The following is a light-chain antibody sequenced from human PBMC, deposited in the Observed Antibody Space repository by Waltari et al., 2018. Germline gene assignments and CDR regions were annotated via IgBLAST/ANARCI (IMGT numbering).Light chain of an antibody. J-gene: IGLJ2*01. CDR3: QTWVTGIRVV. CDR2: VDSNGGH. V-gene: IGLV4-69*02. Sequence: QLVLTQSPSASASLGASVKLTCTLSSGHSTYALAWPQQQPGKGPRYLMKVDSNGGHFKGDGIPDRFSGSSSGTERYLTISSLQSDDEADYYCQTWVTGIRVVFGGGTKLTVL. CDR1: SGHSTYA.